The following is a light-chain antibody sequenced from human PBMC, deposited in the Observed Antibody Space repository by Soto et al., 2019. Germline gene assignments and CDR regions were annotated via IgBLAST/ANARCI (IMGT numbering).Light chain of an antibody. CDR2: GAS. Sequence: EIVLTQSPGTLSLSPGERATLSCRASQSVSSSYLAWYQQKPGQAPRLLIYGASSGATGIPDRFSGSGSGTDFTLTISRLEPEDFPMYFCQQYCSSPPYSFGQGTKLEIK. J-gene: IGKJ2*01. CDR1: QSVSSSY. V-gene: IGKV3-20*01. CDR3: QQYCSSPPYS.